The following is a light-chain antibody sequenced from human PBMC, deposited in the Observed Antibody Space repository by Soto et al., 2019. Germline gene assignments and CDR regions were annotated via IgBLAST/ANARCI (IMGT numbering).Light chain of an antibody. V-gene: IGLV2-14*01. J-gene: IGLJ2*01. CDR3: TSYKSSSVV. Sequence: QSALTQPASVSGSPGQSINISCTGTSSDVGGYNYVSWYQQHPGKAPKLMIYDVSNRPSGVSNRFSGSKSGNTASLTISGLQAEDEADYYCTSYKSSSVVFGGGTKLTVL. CDR1: SSDVGGYNY. CDR2: DVS.